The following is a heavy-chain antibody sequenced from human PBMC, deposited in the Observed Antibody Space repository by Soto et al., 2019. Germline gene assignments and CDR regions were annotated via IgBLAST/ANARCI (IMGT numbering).Heavy chain of an antibody. D-gene: IGHD4-17*01. CDR1: GGSFSGYY. Sequence: PSETLSLTCAVYGGSFSGYYWSWIRQPPGKGLEWIGEINHSGSTNYNPSLKSRVTISVDTSKNQFSLKLSSVTAADTAVYYCASHGRSWFDPRGQGTLVTVSS. CDR2: INHSGST. CDR3: ASHGRSWFDP. J-gene: IGHJ5*02. V-gene: IGHV4-34*01.